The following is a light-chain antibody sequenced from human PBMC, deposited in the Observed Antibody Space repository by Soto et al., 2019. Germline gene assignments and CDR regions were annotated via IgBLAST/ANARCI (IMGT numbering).Light chain of an antibody. CDR1: QDIRSW. Sequence: DIQMTQSPSYVSASVGDRVSVTFRASQDIRSWLAWYQQRPGKAPKLLIYAASSLQSGVPSRFSGSGSGTDFTLTITTLQPDDFATYYCHQYNTYMWTFGQGTKVDIK. V-gene: IGKV1D-16*01. CDR2: AAS. J-gene: IGKJ1*01. CDR3: HQYNTYMWT.